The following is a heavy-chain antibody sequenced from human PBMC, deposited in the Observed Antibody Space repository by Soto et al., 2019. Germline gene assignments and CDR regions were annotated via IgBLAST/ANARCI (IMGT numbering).Heavy chain of an antibody. V-gene: IGHV4-30-4*01. J-gene: IGHJ6*01. Sequence: QVQLQESGPGLVKPSQTLSLTCTVSGGSISSGDYYWSWIRQPPGKGLEWIGYIYYSGSTYYNPSLKSRVTISVDTSKNQFSLKLSSVTAADTAVYYCARERYSYDCSGGSCYPPSPNYYYYGMDVW. CDR3: ARERYSYDCSGGSCYPPSPNYYYYGMDV. CDR1: GGSISSGDYY. CDR2: IYYSGST. D-gene: IGHD2-15*01.